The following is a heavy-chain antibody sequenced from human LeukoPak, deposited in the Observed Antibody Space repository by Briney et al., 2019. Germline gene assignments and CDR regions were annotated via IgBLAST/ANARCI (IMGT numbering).Heavy chain of an antibody. CDR3: ARNNDMDV. Sequence: GSSLRLSCAASGFILSNHWMTWVRRAPGKGPEWVANMNKDGSEEYYVDSVKGRFTIFKDTAKNSLYLQMNNLRVEDTALYYCARNNDMDVWGQGTTVVVSS. CDR2: MNKDGSEE. CDR1: GFILSNHW. D-gene: IGHD1/OR15-1a*01. V-gene: IGHV3-7*03. J-gene: IGHJ6*02.